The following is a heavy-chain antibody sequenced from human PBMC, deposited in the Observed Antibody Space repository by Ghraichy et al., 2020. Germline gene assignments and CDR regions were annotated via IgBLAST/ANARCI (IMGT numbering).Heavy chain of an antibody. CDR1: GFIFTSYG. V-gene: IGHV3-48*01. D-gene: IGHD2-8*02. J-gene: IGHJ4*02. CDR2: IGICSSTL. CDR3: ARSLGYWAFDD. Sequence: GGSLRLSCAASGFIFTSYGMNWVRQAPGKGLEWVSHIGICSSTLYYPDSAKGRFTMSRDDATDSVYLQMNSLRPEDTAVYYCARSLGYWAFDDWGQGTLVTVSS.